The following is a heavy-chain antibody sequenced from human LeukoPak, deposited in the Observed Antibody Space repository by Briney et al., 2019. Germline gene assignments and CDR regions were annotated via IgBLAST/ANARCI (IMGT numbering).Heavy chain of an antibody. CDR3: AIPARYSSGHFDY. CDR1: GFTFSSYA. Sequence: PGGSLRLSCAVSGFTFSSYAMSWVRQAPGKGLEWVSAISGSGGSTYYADSVKGRFTISRDNSKNTLYLQMNSLRAEDTAVYYCAIPARYSSGHFDYWGQGTLVTVSS. V-gene: IGHV3-23*01. J-gene: IGHJ4*02. CDR2: ISGSGGST. D-gene: IGHD6-19*01.